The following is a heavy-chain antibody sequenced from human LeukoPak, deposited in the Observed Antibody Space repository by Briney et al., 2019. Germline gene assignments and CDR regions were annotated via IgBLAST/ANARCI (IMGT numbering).Heavy chain of an antibody. CDR3: AKTMVRGVIGY. J-gene: IGHJ4*02. D-gene: IGHD3-10*01. V-gene: IGHV3-23*01. Sequence: GGSLRLSCAASGFTFSSYAMSRVRQAPGKGLEWVSAISGSGGSTYYADSVKGRFTISRDNSKNTLYLQMNSLRAEDTAVYYCAKTMVRGVIGYWGQGTLVTVSS. CDR2: ISGSGGST. CDR1: GFTFSSYA.